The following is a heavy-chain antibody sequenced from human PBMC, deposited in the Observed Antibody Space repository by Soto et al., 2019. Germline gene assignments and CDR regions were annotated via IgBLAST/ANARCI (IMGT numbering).Heavy chain of an antibody. D-gene: IGHD3-22*01. Sequence: SETLSLTCAVSGGSISRSNWWSWVRQPPGKGLEWIGEIYHSGSTSYNPSLKSRVTISVDKSKNQFSLKLSSVTAADTAVYYCARASRRLYDSSGYLNWFDPWGQGTLVTVSS. CDR3: ARASRRLYDSSGYLNWFDP. CDR1: GGSISRSNW. CDR2: IYHSGST. J-gene: IGHJ5*02. V-gene: IGHV4-4*02.